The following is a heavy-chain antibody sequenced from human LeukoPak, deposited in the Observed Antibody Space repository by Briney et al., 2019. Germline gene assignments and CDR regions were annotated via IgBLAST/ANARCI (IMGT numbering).Heavy chain of an antibody. CDR2: IYHSGST. Sequence: PSETLSLTCTVSGYSISSGYYWGWIRQPPGKGLEWIGSIYHSGSTYYNPSLKSRVTISVDTSKNQFSLKLSSVTAADTAVYYCARVSGSSYAFDIWGQGTMVTVSS. CDR1: GYSISSGYY. J-gene: IGHJ3*02. V-gene: IGHV4-38-2*02. D-gene: IGHD1-26*01. CDR3: ARVSGSSYAFDI.